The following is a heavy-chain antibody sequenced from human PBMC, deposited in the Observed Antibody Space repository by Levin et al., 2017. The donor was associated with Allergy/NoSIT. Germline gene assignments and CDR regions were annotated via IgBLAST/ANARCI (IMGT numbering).Heavy chain of an antibody. V-gene: IGHV3-23*01. CDR3: AKGMIGFGVVSLENHMDV. J-gene: IGHJ6*02. D-gene: IGHD3-3*01. Sequence: LSLTCAASGFTFSSYAMSWVRQAPGKGLEWVSAISGSGGSTYYADSVKGRFTISRDNSKNTLYLQMNSLRAEDTAVYYCAKGMIGFGVVSLENHMDVWGQGTTVTVSS. CDR1: GFTFSSYA. CDR2: ISGSGGST.